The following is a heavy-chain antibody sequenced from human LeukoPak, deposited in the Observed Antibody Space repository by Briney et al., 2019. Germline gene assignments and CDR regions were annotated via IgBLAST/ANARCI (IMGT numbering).Heavy chain of an antibody. V-gene: IGHV3-30-3*01. Sequence: GGSLRLSCAASGFTFSSYAMHWVRQAPGKGLEWVAVISYDGGNKYYADSVKGRFTISRDNSKNTLYLQMNSLRAEDTAVYYCARGLLGGGATYYFDYWGQGTLVTVSS. CDR3: ARGLLGGGATYYFDY. CDR1: GFTFSSYA. J-gene: IGHJ4*02. CDR2: ISYDGGNK. D-gene: IGHD1-26*01.